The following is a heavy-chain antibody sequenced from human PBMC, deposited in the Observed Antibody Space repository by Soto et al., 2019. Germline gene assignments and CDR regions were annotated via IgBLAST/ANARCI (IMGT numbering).Heavy chain of an antibody. D-gene: IGHD4-17*01. J-gene: IGHJ3*02. CDR1: GYSFTSYW. CDR3: ARASTVEDWAFDI. Sequence: PGESLKISCKGSGYSFTSYWIGWVRQMPGKGLEWMGIIYPGDSDTRYSPSFQGQVTISADKSISTAYLQWSSLKASDTAMYYCARASTVEDWAFDIWGQGTMVTVSS. V-gene: IGHV5-51*01. CDR2: IYPGDSDT.